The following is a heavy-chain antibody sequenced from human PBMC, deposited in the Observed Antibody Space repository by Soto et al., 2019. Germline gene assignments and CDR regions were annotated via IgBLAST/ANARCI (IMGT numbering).Heavy chain of an antibody. D-gene: IGHD2-15*01. V-gene: IGHV4-28*01. CDR3: VRRGMLPFGY. CDR2: IYYSGST. Sequence: SETLSLTCAVSGYSISSSNWWGWIRQPPGKGLEWIGYIYYSGSTNYNPSLKSRVTISVDTSKNQFSLKLSSVTAADTAVYYCVRRGMLPFGYWGQGMLVTVSS. J-gene: IGHJ4*02. CDR1: GYSISSSNW.